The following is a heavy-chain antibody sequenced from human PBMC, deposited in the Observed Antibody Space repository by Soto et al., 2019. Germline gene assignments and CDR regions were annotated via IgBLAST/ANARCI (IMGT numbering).Heavy chain of an antibody. CDR2: IYYSGST. V-gene: IGHV4-39*07. CDR1: GGSISSSSYY. Sequence: PSETLSLTCTVSGGSISSSSYYWGWIRRPPGKGLEWIGSIYYSGSTYYNPSLKSRVTISVDTSKNQFSLKLSSVTAADTAVYYCATTGWNRLHAFDIWGQGTMVTVSS. J-gene: IGHJ3*02. CDR3: ATTGWNRLHAFDI. D-gene: IGHD1-1*01.